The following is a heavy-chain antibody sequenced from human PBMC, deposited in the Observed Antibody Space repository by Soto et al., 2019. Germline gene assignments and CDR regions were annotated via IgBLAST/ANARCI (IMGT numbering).Heavy chain of an antibody. V-gene: IGHV4-30-4*08. CDR1: GDSITSGVHY. D-gene: IGHD7-27*01. CDR2: IYHSGST. J-gene: IGHJ4*02. Sequence: SETLSLTCTVSGDSITSGVHYWSWIRQLPGKGLEWIGYIYHSGSTNYNPSLKSRVIISVDKSKNQFSLKLSSVTAADTAVYYCARRWGRTFDYWGQGTLVTVSS. CDR3: ARRWGRTFDY.